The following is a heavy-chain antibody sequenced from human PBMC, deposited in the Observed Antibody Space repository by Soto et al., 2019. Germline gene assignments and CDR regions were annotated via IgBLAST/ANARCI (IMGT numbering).Heavy chain of an antibody. Sequence: SETLSLPSADTGGSIRSYYRSWIRQPAGKGLEWIGRIYTSGSTNYNPSLKSRVTMSVDTSKNQFSLKLSSVTAADTAVYCWARGRVLLWFGESAFEYWGQGTLVKVSS. J-gene: IGHJ4*02. CDR1: GGSIRSYY. CDR3: ARGRVLLWFGESAFEY. V-gene: IGHV4-4*07. CDR2: IYTSGST. D-gene: IGHD3-10*01.